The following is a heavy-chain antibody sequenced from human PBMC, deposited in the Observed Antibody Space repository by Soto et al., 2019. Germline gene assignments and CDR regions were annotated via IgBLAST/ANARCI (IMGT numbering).Heavy chain of an antibody. V-gene: IGHV4-31*03. D-gene: IGHD3-10*01. Sequence: PSXTLSLTCTVSGGTISSGGYYWSWIRQHPGKGLEWIGYIHYSGSTYYNPSLKSRVTISVEMSKNQFSLKLSSVTAADTAVYYCARVGGFGATTIDYWGQGTLVTVSS. CDR3: ARVGGFGATTIDY. J-gene: IGHJ4*02. CDR2: IHYSGST. CDR1: GGTISSGGYY.